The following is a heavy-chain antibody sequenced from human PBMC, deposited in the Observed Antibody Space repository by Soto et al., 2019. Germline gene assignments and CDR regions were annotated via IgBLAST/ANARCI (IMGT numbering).Heavy chain of an antibody. J-gene: IGHJ5*02. D-gene: IGHD3-22*01. CDR1: GYTFTSYA. V-gene: IGHV1-3*01. CDR2: INAGNGNT. Sequence: ASVKVSCKASGYTFTSYAMHWVRQAPGQRLEWMGWINAGNGNTKYSQKFQGRVTITRDTSASTAYMELSSLRSEDTAVYYCARVGSYDSSGAHWFDPWGQGTLVTVSS. CDR3: ARVGSYDSSGAHWFDP.